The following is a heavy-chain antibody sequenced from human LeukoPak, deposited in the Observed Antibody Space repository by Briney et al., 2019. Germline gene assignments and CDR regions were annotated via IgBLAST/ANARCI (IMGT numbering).Heavy chain of an antibody. CDR1: GFTFSSYW. J-gene: IGHJ6*03. V-gene: IGHV3-7*01. D-gene: IGHD5-18*01. CDR3: AREQLWSWDGYYYYYMDV. CDR2: IKQDGSEK. Sequence: SGGSLRLSCAASGFTFSSYWMSWVRQAPGKGLERVANIKQDGSEKYYVDSVKGRFTISRDNAKNSLYLQMNSLRAEDTAVYYCAREQLWSWDGYYYYYMDVWGKGTTVTVSS.